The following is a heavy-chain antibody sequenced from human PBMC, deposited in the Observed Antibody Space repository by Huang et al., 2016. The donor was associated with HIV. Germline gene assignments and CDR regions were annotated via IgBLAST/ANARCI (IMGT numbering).Heavy chain of an antibody. Sequence: DVQLVESGGGLVKPGGSLRLSCAASDFTFSGYNMNWVRQAPGKGLEWVAGISYSGSNIYYADSVKGRFTISRDNAKNSVFLQMNSLRAEDTALYYCARAVQSTLRGFDVWGRGTLVTVSS. D-gene: IGHD2-2*01. CDR2: ISYSGSNI. CDR3: ARAVQSTLRGFDV. V-gene: IGHV3-21*02. J-gene: IGHJ3*01. CDR1: DFTFSGYN.